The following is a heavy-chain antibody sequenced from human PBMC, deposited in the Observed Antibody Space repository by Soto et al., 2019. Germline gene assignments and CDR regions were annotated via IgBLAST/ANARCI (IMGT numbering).Heavy chain of an antibody. CDR3: AKPYCTSTSCREFDY. Sequence: EVQLLESGGNLVQPGGSLRLSCAASEFSFSTYAMSWVRQAPERGLEWVSRISGSGGSTYYADSVKGRFTISRDNSKSTLYLQMNSLRGEDTAIYYCAKPYCTSTSCREFDYWGQGTLVTVSS. D-gene: IGHD2-2*01. J-gene: IGHJ4*02. CDR2: ISGSGGST. CDR1: EFSFSTYA. V-gene: IGHV3-23*01.